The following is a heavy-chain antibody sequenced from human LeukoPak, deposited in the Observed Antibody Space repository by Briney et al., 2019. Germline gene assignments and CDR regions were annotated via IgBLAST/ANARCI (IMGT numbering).Heavy chain of an antibody. CDR1: GGTFSSYT. CDR2: IIPILGIA. V-gene: IGHV1-69*02. Sequence: GASVKVSCKASGGTFSSYTISWVRQAPGQGLEWMGRIIPILGIANYAQKFQGRVTITADESTSTAYMELSSLRSEDTAVYYCAGGSSWYSDYWGQGTLVTVSS. J-gene: IGHJ4*02. CDR3: AGGSSWYSDY. D-gene: IGHD6-13*01.